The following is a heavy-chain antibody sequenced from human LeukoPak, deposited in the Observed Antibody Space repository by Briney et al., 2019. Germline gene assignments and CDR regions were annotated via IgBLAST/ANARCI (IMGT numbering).Heavy chain of an antibody. CDR2: ISGSGGST. Sequence: PGGSLRLSCAASGFTFSSYAMSWVRQAPAKGLEWVSAISGSGGSTYYADSVKGRFTISRDNSKNTLYLQMNSLRAEDTAVYYCAKAISQQWLVHGDAFDIWGQGTMVTVSS. D-gene: IGHD6-19*01. CDR1: GFTFSSYA. CDR3: AKAISQQWLVHGDAFDI. J-gene: IGHJ3*02. V-gene: IGHV3-23*01.